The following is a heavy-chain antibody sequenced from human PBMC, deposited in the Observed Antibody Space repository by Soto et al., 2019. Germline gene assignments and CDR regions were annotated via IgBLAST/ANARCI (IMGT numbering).Heavy chain of an antibody. CDR2: ISYDGSNK. CDR1: GFPFTTYG. CDR3: VGGQYYFDY. J-gene: IGHJ4*02. V-gene: IGHV3-30*03. D-gene: IGHD3-10*01. Sequence: QVQLVESGGGVVQPGRSLRLSCAASGFPFTTYGMHWLREGPGKGLGWVAVISYDGSNKYYADSVKGRFTISRDNSKNTLYLQMNSLRPEDTALYYCVGGQYYFDYRGQGTLVTVSS.